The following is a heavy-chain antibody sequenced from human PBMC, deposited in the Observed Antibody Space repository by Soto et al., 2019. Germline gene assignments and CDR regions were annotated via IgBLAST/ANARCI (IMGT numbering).Heavy chain of an antibody. CDR3: ARSILGTAGPFDL. V-gene: IGHV1-69*13. D-gene: IGHD7-27*01. J-gene: IGHJ3*01. Sequence: ASVKVSCKASGGTFSSYAISWVRQAPGQGLEWMGGIIPIFGTANYAQKFQGRVTITADESTSTAYMELSSLRSEDTAVYYCARSILGTAGPFDLWGPGTMVTVSS. CDR1: GGTFSSYA. CDR2: IIPIFGTA.